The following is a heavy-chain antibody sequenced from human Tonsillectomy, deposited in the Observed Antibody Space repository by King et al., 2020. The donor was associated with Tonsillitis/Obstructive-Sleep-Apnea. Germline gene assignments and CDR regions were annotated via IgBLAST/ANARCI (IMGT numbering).Heavy chain of an antibody. V-gene: IGHV3-74*01. CDR2: INSDGSST. CDR1: GFTFSSYW. Sequence: VQLVESGGGLVQPGGSLRLSCAASGFTFSSYWMHWVRQAPGKGLVWVSRINSDGSSTSYADSVKGRFTISRDNAKNTLYLQMNSLRAEDTAVYYCARDLNGVVIATPSYYFDSWGQGTLVTVSS. CDR3: ARDLNGVVIATPSYYFDS. D-gene: IGHD2-21*01. J-gene: IGHJ4*02.